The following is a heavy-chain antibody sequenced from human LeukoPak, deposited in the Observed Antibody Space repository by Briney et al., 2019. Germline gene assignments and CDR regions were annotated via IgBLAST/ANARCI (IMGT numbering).Heavy chain of an antibody. Sequence: GGSLRLSCAASGFTFSYYYMHWVRQVPGKGLVWVSHIESDGRTTSYADSVKGRFTISRDNAKNTVYLQMNSLRAEDTAVYYCAKDRGYHYDSSGYYRMDAFDIWGQGTMVTVSS. CDR1: GFTFSYYY. V-gene: IGHV3-74*01. CDR3: AKDRGYHYDSSGYYRMDAFDI. D-gene: IGHD3-22*01. CDR2: IESDGRTT. J-gene: IGHJ3*02.